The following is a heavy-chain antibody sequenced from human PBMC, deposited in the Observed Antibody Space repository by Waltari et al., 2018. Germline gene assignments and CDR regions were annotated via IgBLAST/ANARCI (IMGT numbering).Heavy chain of an antibody. CDR3: ARGLHYSESSGYQPLRY. D-gene: IGHD3-22*01. V-gene: IGHV4-30-4*08. CDR1: GGSISSGAYH. Sequence: QVQLQESGPGLVKPSQTLSLTCSVSGGSISSGAYHLTWIRQPPGKGLEWIGHTYYRGSSYYNPALNSRVSILVDTSRNQFSLRLASVTAADTAVYFCARGLHYSESSGYQPLRYWGQGILVTVSS. J-gene: IGHJ4*01. CDR2: TYYRGSS.